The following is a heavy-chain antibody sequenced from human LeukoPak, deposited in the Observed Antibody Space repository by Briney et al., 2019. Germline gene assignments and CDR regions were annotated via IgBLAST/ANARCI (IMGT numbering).Heavy chain of an antibody. V-gene: IGHV4-39*07. Sequence: SETLSLTCTVSGGSISSSSYYWGWIRQPPGKGLEWIGSIYYSGSTYYNPSLKSRVTISVDTSKNQFSLKLSSVTAADTAVYYCAREAYSSGWYEFFTGPDQVDYWGQGTLVTVSS. D-gene: IGHD6-19*01. CDR1: GGSISSSSYY. CDR2: IYYSGST. CDR3: AREAYSSGWYEFFTGPDQVDY. J-gene: IGHJ4*02.